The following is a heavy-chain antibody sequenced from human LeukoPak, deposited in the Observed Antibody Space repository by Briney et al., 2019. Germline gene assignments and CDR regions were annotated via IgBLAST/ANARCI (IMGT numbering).Heavy chain of an antibody. D-gene: IGHD1-26*01. CDR1: GYTFTGYY. CDR2: MNPNSGNT. V-gene: IGHV1-8*02. Sequence: GASVKVSCKASGYTFTGYYMHWVRQAPGQGLEWMGWMNPNSGNTGYAQKFQGRVTMTRNTSISTAYMELSSLRSEDTAVYYCARARIVGGEGAYYFDYWGQGTLVTVSS. CDR3: ARARIVGGEGAYYFDY. J-gene: IGHJ4*02.